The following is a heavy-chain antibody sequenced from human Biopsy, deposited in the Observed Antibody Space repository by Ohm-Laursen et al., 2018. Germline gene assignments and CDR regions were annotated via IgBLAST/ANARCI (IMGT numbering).Heavy chain of an antibody. CDR2: ITWNSGHI. CDR1: DFTFDDYA. D-gene: IGHD6-13*01. Sequence: SLRLSCAAPDFTFDDYAMSWVRQRPGKGLEWVSGITWNSGHIAYADSVKGRFTISRDNAKNSMYLQMNSLRAEDTALYYCARATSTAGTGYFDYWGQGILVTVSS. J-gene: IGHJ4*02. CDR3: ARATSTAGTGYFDY. V-gene: IGHV3-9*01.